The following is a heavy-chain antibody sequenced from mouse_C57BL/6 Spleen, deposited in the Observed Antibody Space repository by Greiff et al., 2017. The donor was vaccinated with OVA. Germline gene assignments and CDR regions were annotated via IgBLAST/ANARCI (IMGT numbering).Heavy chain of an antibody. CDR1: GFTFSDAW. Sequence: DVQLVESGGGLVQPGGSMKLSCAASGFTFSDAWMDWVRQSPEKGLEWVAEIRNKANNHATYYAESVKGRFTISRDDSKSSVYLQMNSLRAEDTGIYYCTTAQATYYYAMDYWGQGTSVTVSS. J-gene: IGHJ4*01. V-gene: IGHV6-6*01. CDR2: IRNKANNHAT. CDR3: TTAQATYYYAMDY. D-gene: IGHD3-2*02.